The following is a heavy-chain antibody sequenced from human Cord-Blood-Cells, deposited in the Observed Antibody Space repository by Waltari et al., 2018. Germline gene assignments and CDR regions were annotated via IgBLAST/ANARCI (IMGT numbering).Heavy chain of an antibody. V-gene: IGHV3-66*01. D-gene: IGHD1-26*01. Sequence: EVQLVESGGGLVQPGGSLRLSCAASGFTVSSNYMSWVRQAPGKGLWGVSVIYSGCSKYYADSVKGRFTISRDNSKNTLYLQMNSLRAEDTAVYYCAREGGSYYFDYWGQGTLVTVSS. CDR3: AREGGSYYFDY. CDR2: IYSGCSK. J-gene: IGHJ4*02. CDR1: GFTVSSNY.